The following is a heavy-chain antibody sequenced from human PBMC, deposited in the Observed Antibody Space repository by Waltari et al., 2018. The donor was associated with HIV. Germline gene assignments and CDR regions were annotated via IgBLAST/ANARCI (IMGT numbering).Heavy chain of an antibody. CDR3: ARDLVASKAY. V-gene: IGHV3-21*01. CDR1: GFTFSNYN. Sequence: SLRLSCAASGFTFSNYNMHWVRQAPGKGLEWVSSIGSSNSDIYYTDSVDGRFTISRDNANNSLFLQMNSLRAEDTAVYYCARDLVASKAYWGQGTLVTVSA. CDR2: IGSSNSDI. J-gene: IGHJ4*02. D-gene: IGHD5-12*01.